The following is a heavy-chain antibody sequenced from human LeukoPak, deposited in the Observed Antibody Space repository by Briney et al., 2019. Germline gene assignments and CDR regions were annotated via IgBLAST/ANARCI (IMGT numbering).Heavy chain of an antibody. J-gene: IGHJ4*02. CDR2: ISAYNGNT. D-gene: IGHD3-3*01. CDR1: GYTFTSYG. Sequence: ASVKVSCKASGYTFTSYGISWVRQAPGQGLEWMGWISAYNGNTNYAQKLQGRVTMTTDTSTSTAYMELRSLRSDDTAVYYCARLGIRFLEWSPFDYWGQGTLVTVSS. CDR3: ARLGIRFLEWSPFDY. V-gene: IGHV1-18*01.